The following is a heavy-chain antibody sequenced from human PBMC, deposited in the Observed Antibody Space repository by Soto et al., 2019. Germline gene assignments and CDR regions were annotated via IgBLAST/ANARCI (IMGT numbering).Heavy chain of an antibody. V-gene: IGHV4-31*03. D-gene: IGHD6-13*01. CDR1: GGSISSSGYY. J-gene: IGHJ4*02. CDR2: IYYSGST. Sequence: PSGTLSLTCTVSGGSISSSGYYWSWIRQHPGKGLEWIGYIYYSGSTYYNPSLKSRVTISVDTSKNQFSLKLSSVTAADTAVYYCARGSGRYSSSWYYFDYWGQGTLVTVSS. CDR3: ARGSGRYSSSWYYFDY.